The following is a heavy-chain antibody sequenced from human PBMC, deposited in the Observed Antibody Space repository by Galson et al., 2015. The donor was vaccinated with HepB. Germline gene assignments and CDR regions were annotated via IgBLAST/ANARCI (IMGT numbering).Heavy chain of an antibody. D-gene: IGHD3-10*01. Sequence: LRLSCAASGFTFNSYGMHWVRQAPGKGLEWVAVISYDGRTKHYADSVKGRFTISRDNSQNTLHLQMKSLRAEDTAIYYCVKTGVTLIRGIITRIKYFDYWGQGTLVTVSS. V-gene: IGHV3-30*18. J-gene: IGHJ4*02. CDR2: ISYDGRTK. CDR3: VKTGVTLIRGIITRIKYFDY. CDR1: GFTFNSYG.